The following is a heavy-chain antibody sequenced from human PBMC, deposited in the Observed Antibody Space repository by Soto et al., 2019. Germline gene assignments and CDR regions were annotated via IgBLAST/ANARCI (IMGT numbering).Heavy chain of an antibody. CDR1: GFTFNIYS. Sequence: GGSLRLSCAASGFTFNIYSMNWVRQAPGKGLEWLSFTNSNSNNIYYADSVKGRFSISRDNAKNSLYLQMNSLRAEDTAVYYCARGHYDILTTAPGVGYWGQGTLVTVSS. J-gene: IGHJ4*02. CDR2: TNSNSNNI. D-gene: IGHD3-9*01. V-gene: IGHV3-21*05. CDR3: ARGHYDILTTAPGVGY.